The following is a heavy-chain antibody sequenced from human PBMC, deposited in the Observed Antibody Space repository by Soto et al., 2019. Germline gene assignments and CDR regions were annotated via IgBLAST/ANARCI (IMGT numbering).Heavy chain of an antibody. CDR1: GASVSSGRYY. Sequence: SETLSLTCTVSGASVSSGRYYWNWIRQPPGRGLEWIGYIYYSGSTSYNPSLKSRVTISVDTSKNQFSLNLRSVNAADTAVYYCARWSNSGYESYFDYWGQGTLVTVSS. V-gene: IGHV4-61*01. J-gene: IGHJ4*02. CDR2: IYYSGST. D-gene: IGHD5-12*01. CDR3: ARWSNSGYESYFDY.